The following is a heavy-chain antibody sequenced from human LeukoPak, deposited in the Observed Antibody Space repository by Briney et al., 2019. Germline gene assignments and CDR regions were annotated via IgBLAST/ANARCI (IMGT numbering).Heavy chain of an antibody. J-gene: IGHJ4*02. V-gene: IGHV3-30*18. CDR3: AKDREDTAMVTPFDY. CDR1: GFTFSIYG. Sequence: PGRSLRLSCAASGFTFSIYGMHWVRQAPGKGLEWVAVISYDGSNKYYADSVKGRFTISRDNSKNTLYLQMNSLRAEDTAVYYCAKDREDTAMVTPFDYWGQGTLVTVSS. D-gene: IGHD5-18*01. CDR2: ISYDGSNK.